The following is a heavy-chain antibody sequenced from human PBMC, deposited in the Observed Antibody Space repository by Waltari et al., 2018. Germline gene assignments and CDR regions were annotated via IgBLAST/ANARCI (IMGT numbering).Heavy chain of an antibody. CDR1: GFTFDDYA. J-gene: IGHJ4*02. Sequence: EVQLVESGGGLVQPGRSLRLSGAASGFTFDDYAMYWVRQAPGKGLEWVSGISWNSGSIGYADSVKGRFTISRDNAKNSLYLQMNSLRAEDTALYYCAKDSDSSGYYPDYWGQGTLVTVSS. CDR3: AKDSDSSGYYPDY. V-gene: IGHV3-9*01. D-gene: IGHD3-22*01. CDR2: ISWNSGSI.